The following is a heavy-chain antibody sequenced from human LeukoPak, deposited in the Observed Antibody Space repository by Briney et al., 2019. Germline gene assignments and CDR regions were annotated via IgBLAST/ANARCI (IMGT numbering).Heavy chain of an antibody. CDR1: GYTFTGYY. J-gene: IGHJ4*02. CDR2: INPNSGGT. CDR3: ARDPSGSYWAYFDS. Sequence: GASVKVSCTASGYTFTGYYMHWVRQAPGQGLEWMGWINPNSGGTNYAQKFQGRVTMTRDTSISTAYMELSSLRSDDTAVYYCARDPSGSYWAYFDSWGQGTLVTVSS. D-gene: IGHD1-26*01. V-gene: IGHV1-2*02.